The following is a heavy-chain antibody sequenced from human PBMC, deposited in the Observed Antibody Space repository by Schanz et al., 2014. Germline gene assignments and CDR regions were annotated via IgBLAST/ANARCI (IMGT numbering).Heavy chain of an antibody. CDR2: ISIRGGNT. CDR3: ARGNTIFGVVILGWLDP. Sequence: EVQLVESGGGLVQPGGSLRLSCAASGFTFSTYAMTWVRQAPGKGLEWVSSISIRGGNTYYTDSVKGRFTISRDNSKNTPDLQMSSLRSEDTAIYYCARGNTIFGVVILGWLDPWGQGTLVTVSS. J-gene: IGHJ5*02. CDR1: GFTFSTYA. D-gene: IGHD3-3*01. V-gene: IGHV3-23*04.